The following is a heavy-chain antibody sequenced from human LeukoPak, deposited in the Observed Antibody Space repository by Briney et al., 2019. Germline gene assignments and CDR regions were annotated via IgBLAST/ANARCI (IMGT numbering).Heavy chain of an antibody. J-gene: IGHJ5*02. CDR2: IHPNNGVT. V-gene: IGHV1-2*02. Sequence: ASVKVSCKASGYTFTDYYIHWVRQAPGQGLEWMGWIHPNNGVTNYAQNFQGRVTMTRDTSITTAYMELSGLTSDDTAVYYCARHSSNSSPRFDPWGQGTLVTVSS. CDR1: GYTFTDYY. D-gene: IGHD6-6*01. CDR3: ARHSSNSSPRFDP.